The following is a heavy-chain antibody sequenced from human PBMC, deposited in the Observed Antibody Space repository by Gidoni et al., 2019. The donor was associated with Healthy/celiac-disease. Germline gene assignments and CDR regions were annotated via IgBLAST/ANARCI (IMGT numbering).Heavy chain of an antibody. CDR2: ISHDGSNK. J-gene: IGHJ4*02. D-gene: IGHD3-10*01. Sequence: QVQLVESGGGVVQPGRSLRLSCAASGFTFSSYGMHWVRQAPGKGLGWVAVISHDGSNKYYADSVKGRFTISRDNSKNTLYLQMNSLRAEDTAVYYCARDRPDYYGSGSYLNYWGQGTLVTVSS. V-gene: IGHV3-30*19. CDR3: ARDRPDYYGSGSYLNY. CDR1: GFTFSSYG.